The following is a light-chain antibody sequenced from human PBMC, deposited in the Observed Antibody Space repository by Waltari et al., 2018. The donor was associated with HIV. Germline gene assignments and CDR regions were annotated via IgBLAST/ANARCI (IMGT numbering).Light chain of an antibody. Sequence: DILLTQTPGTLSLSPGQRATLSCWASQIIRDNFLAWYQQRPGQAPRLLMFAASSRATGIPDRFTGSSSGTEFSLTIARLEPEDYAVYYCQQYATSPTFGNGTKVEV. CDR2: AAS. CDR3: QQYATSPT. J-gene: IGKJ1*01. V-gene: IGKV3-20*01. CDR1: QIIRDNF.